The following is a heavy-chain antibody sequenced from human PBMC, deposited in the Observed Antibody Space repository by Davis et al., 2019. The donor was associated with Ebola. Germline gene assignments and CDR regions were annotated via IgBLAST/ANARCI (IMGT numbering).Heavy chain of an antibody. CDR1: GFTFSSYW. J-gene: IGHJ4*02. Sequence: ESLKISCAVSGFTFSSYWMNWVRQAPGKGLEWVAIIKQDGSEKYYVDSVKGRFTISRDNSKNTLYLQMNSLRVEDTAVYYCAKETTVTTDLDYWGQGTLVTVSS. V-gene: IGHV3-7*03. CDR3: AKETTVTTDLDY. D-gene: IGHD4-17*01. CDR2: IKQDGSEK.